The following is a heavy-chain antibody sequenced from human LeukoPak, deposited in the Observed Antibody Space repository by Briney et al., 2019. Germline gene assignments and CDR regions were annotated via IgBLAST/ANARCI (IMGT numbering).Heavy chain of an antibody. CDR1: GFTFSSYG. V-gene: IGHV3-33*08. CDR2: IWYDGSNK. CDR3: ARDSHWYFDL. Sequence: PGRSLRLSCAASGFTFSSYGMHWVRQAPGKGLEWVAVIWYDGSNKYYADSVKGRFTISRDNSKNTQYLQMNSLRAEDTAVYYCARDSHWYFDLWGRGTLVTVSS. J-gene: IGHJ2*01.